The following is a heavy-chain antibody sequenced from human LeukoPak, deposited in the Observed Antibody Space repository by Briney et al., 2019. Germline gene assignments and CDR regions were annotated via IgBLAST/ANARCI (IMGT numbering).Heavy chain of an antibody. CDR3: ARDVTGDFDY. CDR2: ISYDGSNK. Sequence: GGSLRLSCAASGFTFSSYAMHWVRQAPGKGLEWVAVISYDGSNKYYADSVKGRFTISRDNSKNTLYLQMDSLRAEDTAVYYCARDVTGDFDYWGQGTLVTVSS. CDR1: GFTFSSYA. V-gene: IGHV3-30-3*01. D-gene: IGHD1-26*01. J-gene: IGHJ4*02.